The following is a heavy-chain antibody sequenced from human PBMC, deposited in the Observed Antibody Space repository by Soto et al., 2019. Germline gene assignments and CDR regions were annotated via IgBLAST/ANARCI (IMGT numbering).Heavy chain of an antibody. D-gene: IGHD1-1*01. CDR1: GSTFSTYP. CDR3: TTHSKMATPSLNWLDP. Sequence: QVQLVQSGAEVKKPGSSVKVSCKASGSTFSTYPISWVRQAPVQGLEWRGGIIRIVGTTNYALKFKGRVTITADKDTTTAYMELRSLTSEDTTVYYCTTHSKMATPSLNWLDPWGRGTLVTVAS. J-gene: IGHJ5*02. CDR2: IIRIVGTT. V-gene: IGHV1-69*06.